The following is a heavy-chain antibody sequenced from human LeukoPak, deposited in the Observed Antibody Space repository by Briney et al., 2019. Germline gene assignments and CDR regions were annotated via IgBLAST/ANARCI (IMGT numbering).Heavy chain of an antibody. V-gene: IGHV3-74*01. CDR2: INSDGSST. CDR1: GFTFSSYW. J-gene: IGHJ4*02. CDR3: ARDGMSDYGYFDY. Sequence: GGSLRLSCAASGFTFSSYWMRWVRQVPGKGLVWVSRINSDGSSTTYADSVKGRFTISRDNAKNSLYLHMNSLRAEDTAVYYCARDGMSDYGYFDYWGQGTLVTVSS. D-gene: IGHD4-17*01.